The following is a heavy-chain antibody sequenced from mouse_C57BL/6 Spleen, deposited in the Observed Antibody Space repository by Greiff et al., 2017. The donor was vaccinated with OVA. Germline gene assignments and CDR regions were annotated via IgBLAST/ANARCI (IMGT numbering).Heavy chain of an antibody. Sequence: QVQLQQPGAELVKPGASVKLSCKASGYTFTSYWMHWVKQRPGQGLEWIGMIPPNSGSTNYNEKFKSKATLTVDKSSSTAYMQLSSLTSESSAVYSCAMASTSHYYAIDYWGQGTSVTVSS. CDR3: AMASTSHYYAIDY. CDR1: GYTFTSYW. CDR2: IPPNSGST. V-gene: IGHV1-64*01. D-gene: IGHD2-1*01. J-gene: IGHJ4*01.